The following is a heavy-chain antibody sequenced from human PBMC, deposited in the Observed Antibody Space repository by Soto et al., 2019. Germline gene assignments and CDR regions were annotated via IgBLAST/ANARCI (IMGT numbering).Heavy chain of an antibody. J-gene: IGHJ4*02. CDR1: GFTFSSYA. CDR2: ISYDGSNK. CDR3: ARVPGALYDFWSGYYFDY. D-gene: IGHD3-3*01. Sequence: GGSLRLSCAASGFTFSSYAMHWVRQAPGKGLEWVAVISYDGSNKYYADSVKGRFTISRDNSKNTLYLQMNSLRAEDTAVYYCARVPGALYDFWSGYYFDYWGQGTLVTVSS. V-gene: IGHV3-30-3*01.